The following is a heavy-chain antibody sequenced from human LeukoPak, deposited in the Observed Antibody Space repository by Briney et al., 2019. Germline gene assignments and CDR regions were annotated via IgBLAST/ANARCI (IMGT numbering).Heavy chain of an antibody. Sequence: ASVKVSCKASGGTFSSYAISWVRQAPGQGLEWMGGIIPIFGTANYAQKFQGRVTITADKSTSTAYMELSSLRSEDTAVYYCAWGDCSSTSCLIDFDYWGQGTLVTVSS. CDR2: IIPIFGTA. J-gene: IGHJ4*02. CDR3: AWGDCSSTSCLIDFDY. CDR1: GGTFSSYA. V-gene: IGHV1-69*06. D-gene: IGHD2-2*01.